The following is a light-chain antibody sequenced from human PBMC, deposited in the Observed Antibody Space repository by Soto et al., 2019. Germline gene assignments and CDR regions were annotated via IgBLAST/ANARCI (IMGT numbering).Light chain of an antibody. CDR1: SSDVGSHPL. J-gene: IGLJ3*02. V-gene: IGLV2-23*01. CDR2: EDT. Sequence: QSALTQPASVSGSPGQSITISCAGTSSDVGSHPLVSWYQQHPGKAPKLMISEDTKRPSGVSNRFSGSKSGNMASLTISGLQAEDEADYYCCAFTSAGTWVFAGGTKLTVL. CDR3: CAFTSAGTWV.